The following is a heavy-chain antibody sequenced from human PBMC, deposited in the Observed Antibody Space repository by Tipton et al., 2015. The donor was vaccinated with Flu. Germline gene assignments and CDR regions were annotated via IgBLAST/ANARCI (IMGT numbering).Heavy chain of an antibody. V-gene: IGHV4-39*07. CDR2: ISYSGTT. CDR1: GGSINTNLYY. J-gene: IGHJ4*02. Sequence: GLVKPSETLSLVCTVSGGSINTNLYYWAWIRQPPGKGLEWIGSISYSGTTYYNPSLESRVTISVDTPKNQFSLKLSSVTAADTALYFCARVGGWDDSSYYFDFWGQGTLVTVSS. CDR3: ARVGGWDDSSYYFDF. D-gene: IGHD1-1*01.